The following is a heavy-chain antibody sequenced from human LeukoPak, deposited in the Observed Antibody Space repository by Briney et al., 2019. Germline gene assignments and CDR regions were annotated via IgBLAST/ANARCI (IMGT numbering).Heavy chain of an antibody. CDR3: ARDPGYSYAEDY. J-gene: IGHJ4*02. D-gene: IGHD5-18*01. V-gene: IGHV3-13*04. Sequence: GGSLRLSCAASGFSFTSYDMHWVRQPTGKGLEWVSAIGSAGDTYYPDSVKGRFTISRDNAKNSLYLQMNSLRAEDTAVYYCARDPGYSYAEDYWGQGTLVTVSS. CDR2: IGSAGDT. CDR1: GFSFTSYD.